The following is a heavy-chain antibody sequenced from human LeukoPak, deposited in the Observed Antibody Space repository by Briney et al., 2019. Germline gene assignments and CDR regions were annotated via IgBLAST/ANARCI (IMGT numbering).Heavy chain of an antibody. D-gene: IGHD2-21*02. CDR2: INTNTGNP. Sequence: GASVKVSCKASGYTFTSYAMNWVRQAPGEGLEWMGWINTNTGNPTYAQGFTGRFVFSLDTSVSTAYLQISSLKAEDTAVYYGARPPYPVGYCGGDCYGAFDIWGQGTMVTVSS. CDR1: GYTFTSYA. V-gene: IGHV7-4-1*02. J-gene: IGHJ3*02. CDR3: ARPPYPVGYCGGDCYGAFDI.